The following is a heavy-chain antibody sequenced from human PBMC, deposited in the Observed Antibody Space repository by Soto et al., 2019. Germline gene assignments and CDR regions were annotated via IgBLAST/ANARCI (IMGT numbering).Heavy chain of an antibody. CDR1: GYTFTSYY. CDR2: INPSGGST. J-gene: IGHJ6*02. Sequence: ASVKVSCKASGYTFTSYYMHWVRQAPGQGLEWMGIINPSGGSTSYAQKFQGRVTMTRDTSTSTVYMELSSLRSEDTAVYYCARGHCSSTTCPFYYYYAMDVWGQGTTVTVSS. D-gene: IGHD2-2*01. V-gene: IGHV1-46*01. CDR3: ARGHCSSTTCPFYYYYAMDV.